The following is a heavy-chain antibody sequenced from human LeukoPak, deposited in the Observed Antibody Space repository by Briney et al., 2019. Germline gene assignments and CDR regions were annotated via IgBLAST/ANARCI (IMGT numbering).Heavy chain of an antibody. D-gene: IGHD3-10*01. V-gene: IGHV3-66*04. CDR1: GFTFLTYA. J-gene: IGHJ4*02. CDR2: IYSGGNA. CDR3: ARHGSGSLYFDY. Sequence: GGSLRLSCAASGFTFLTYAMSWVRQAPGKGLQWVSVIYSGGNAYQADSVKGRFIISRDKSKNTLYLQMNSLRAEDTAVYHCARHGSGSLYFDYWGQGTLVTVSS.